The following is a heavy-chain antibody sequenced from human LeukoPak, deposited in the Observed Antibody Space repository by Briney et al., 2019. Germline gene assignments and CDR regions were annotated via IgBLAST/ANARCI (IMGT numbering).Heavy chain of an antibody. J-gene: IGHJ6*02. CDR3: ARQAAVAGSYYYGMDV. CDR1: GGSISSGDYY. CDR2: IYYSGST. V-gene: IGHV4-30-4*01. D-gene: IGHD6-19*01. Sequence: SQTLSLTCTVSGGSISSGDYYWSWIRQPPGKGLEWIGYIYYSGSTYYNPSPKSRVTISVDTSKNQFSLKLSSVTAADTAVYYCARQAAVAGSYYYGMDVWGQGTTVTVSS.